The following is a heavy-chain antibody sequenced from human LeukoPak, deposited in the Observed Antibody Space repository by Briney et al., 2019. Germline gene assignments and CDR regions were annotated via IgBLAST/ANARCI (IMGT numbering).Heavy chain of an antibody. V-gene: IGHV4-34*01. J-gene: IGHJ4*02. CDR3: ARGLVGGVYDY. CDR2: INHSGST. D-gene: IGHD3-16*01. CDR1: GGSFSGYY. Sequence: SETLSLTCAVYGGSFSGYYWSWIRQPPGKGLEWIGEINHSGSTNYNPSLKSRVTISVDTSKKQFSLKLSSVTAADTAVYYCARGLVGGVYDYWGQGTLVTVSS.